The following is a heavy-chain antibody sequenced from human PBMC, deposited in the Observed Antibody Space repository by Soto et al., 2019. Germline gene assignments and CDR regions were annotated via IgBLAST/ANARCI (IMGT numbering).Heavy chain of an antibody. CDR3: AADLSN. CDR1: GFTVSSSA. D-gene: IGHD3-16*02. V-gene: IGHV1-58*01. Sequence: SVKVSCNDSGFTVSSSAVQWVRQARGQPLECIGWIVVGTGDTKSAQKFQERVTITRDMSTSTAYMELSSLRSEDTAVYYCAADLSNWGQGTLVTVSS. J-gene: IGHJ4*02. CDR2: IVVGTGDT.